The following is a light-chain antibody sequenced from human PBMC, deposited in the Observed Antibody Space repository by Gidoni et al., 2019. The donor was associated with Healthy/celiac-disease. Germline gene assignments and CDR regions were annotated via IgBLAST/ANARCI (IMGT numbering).Light chain of an antibody. CDR2: SNN. CDR1: SSNIGSNT. CDR3: AAWEDSLNGWV. V-gene: IGLV1-44*01. J-gene: IGLJ3*02. Sequence: QSVLTQPPSASGTPGQRFTISCSGSSSNIGSNTVNWYQQLPGTAPKLLIYSNNQRPSGVPDRFSGSKSGTSASLAISGLQSEDEADYYCAAWEDSLNGWVFGGGTKLTVL.